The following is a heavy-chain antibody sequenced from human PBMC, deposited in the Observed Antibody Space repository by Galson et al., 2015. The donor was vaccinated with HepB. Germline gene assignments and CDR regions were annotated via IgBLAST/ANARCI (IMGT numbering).Heavy chain of an antibody. Sequence: LSLTCTVSGGSISSYYWSWIRQHPGKGLEWIGYIYYSGSTYYNPSLKSRVTISVDTSKNQFSLKLSSVTAADTAVYYCARATRGYYYDSSGYAPQAFDIWGQGTMVTVSS. CDR2: IYYSGST. J-gene: IGHJ3*02. CDR1: GGSISSYY. CDR3: ARATRGYYYDSSGYAPQAFDI. V-gene: IGHV4-31*03. D-gene: IGHD3-22*01.